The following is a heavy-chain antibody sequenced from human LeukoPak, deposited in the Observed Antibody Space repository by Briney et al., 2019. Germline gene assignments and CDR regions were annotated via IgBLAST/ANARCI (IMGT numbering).Heavy chain of an antibody. J-gene: IGHJ4*02. D-gene: IGHD1/OR15-1a*01. CDR2: IYYSGST. V-gene: IGHV4-39*07. CDR1: GGSISSSSYY. Sequence: SETLSLTCTVSGGSISSSSYYWGWIRQPPGKGLEWIGSIYYSGSTNYNPSLKSRVTISVDTSKNQFSLKLSSVTAADTAVYYCARGAGEHDNIFDYWGQGTLVTVSS. CDR3: ARGAGEHDNIFDY.